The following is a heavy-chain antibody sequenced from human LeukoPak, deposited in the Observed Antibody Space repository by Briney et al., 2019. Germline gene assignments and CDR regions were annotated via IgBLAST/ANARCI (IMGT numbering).Heavy chain of an antibody. D-gene: IGHD2-2*01. Sequence: SETLSLTCAVYGGSFSGYYWSWIRQPPGKGLEWIGEINHSGSTNYNPSLKSRVTISVDTSKNQFSLKLSSVTAADTAVYYCARDLRGCSSTSCYPLYYYYYMDVWGEGTTVTVSS. V-gene: IGHV4-34*01. CDR2: INHSGST. J-gene: IGHJ6*03. CDR3: ARDLRGCSSTSCYPLYYYYYMDV. CDR1: GGSFSGYY.